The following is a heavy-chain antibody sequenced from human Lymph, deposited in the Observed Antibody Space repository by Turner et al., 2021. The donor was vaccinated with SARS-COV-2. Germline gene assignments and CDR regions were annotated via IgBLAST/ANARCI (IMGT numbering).Heavy chain of an antibody. D-gene: IGHD4-17*01. Sequence: QVQLQESGPGLVKPSQTLSLTCTVSGGSISRGGYYWSWIRQHPGKGLEWIGDIYYSGSTYYNPSLKSRVSISVDTSKNQFSLKLSSGTAADTAVYYCARDYGGNSNYFDYWGQGTLVTVSS. J-gene: IGHJ4*02. CDR3: ARDYGGNSNYFDY. CDR2: IYYSGST. CDR1: GGSISRGGYY. V-gene: IGHV4-31*03.